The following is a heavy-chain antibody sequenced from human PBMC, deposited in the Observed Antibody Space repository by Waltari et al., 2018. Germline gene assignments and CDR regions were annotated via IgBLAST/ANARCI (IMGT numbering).Heavy chain of an antibody. D-gene: IGHD2-21*01. Sequence: QLQESGPSLLKPSETLSVICTVSCGSISGFYWSWVRQPPGKGVDGLGYIDYTGSTIVTPSLKIGVTMSVTTTKNQICLKLVSVSATVPACYYCARGGGGEWEWCVPCGRGTLVTVSS. CDR3: ARGGGGEWEWCVP. V-gene: IGHV4-59*01. J-gene: IGHJ5*02. CDR1: CGSISGFY. CDR2: IDYTGST.